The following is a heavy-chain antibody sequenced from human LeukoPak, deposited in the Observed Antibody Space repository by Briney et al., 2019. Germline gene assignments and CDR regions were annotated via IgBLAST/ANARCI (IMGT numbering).Heavy chain of an antibody. V-gene: IGHV3-15*01. CDR3: VTEQQWLG. CDR1: GFTFKHAW. CDR2: IKSKSDGGAT. Sequence: GGSLRLSCAASGFTFKHAWMSWVRQAPGKGLEWVGRIKSKSDGGATDYAAPVKGRSTISRDDSKNTLSLQMNSLETEDTAVYYCVTEQQWLGWGRGTLVTVPS. D-gene: IGHD6-19*01. J-gene: IGHJ4*02.